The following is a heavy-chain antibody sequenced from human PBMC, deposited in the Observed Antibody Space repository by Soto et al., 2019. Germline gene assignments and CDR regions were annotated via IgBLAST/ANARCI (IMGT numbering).Heavy chain of an antibody. D-gene: IGHD6-19*01. CDR2: INHSGST. V-gene: IGHV4-34*01. Sequence: SETLSLTCAVYGGSFSGYYWSWIRQPPGKGLEWIGEINHSGSTNYNPSLKSRVTISVDTSKNQFSLKLSSVTAADTAVYYCARRSSGWYLTSNFDDWXQGTLVTVSS. CDR3: ARRSSGWYLTSNFDD. CDR1: GGSFSGYY. J-gene: IGHJ4*02.